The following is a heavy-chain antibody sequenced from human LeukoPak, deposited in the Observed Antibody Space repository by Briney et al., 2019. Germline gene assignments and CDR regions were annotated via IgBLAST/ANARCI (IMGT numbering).Heavy chain of an antibody. D-gene: IGHD5-18*01. V-gene: IGHV3-21*01. CDR2: TSSSSSYI. J-gene: IGHJ4*02. CDR1: GFTFSSYS. Sequence: GGSLRLSCAASGFTFSSYSMNWVRQAPGKGLEWVSSTSSSSSYIYYADSVKGRFTISRDNAKNSLYLQMNSLRAEDTAVYYCARGYSYGYGYGYWGQGTLVTVSS. CDR3: ARGYSYGYGYGY.